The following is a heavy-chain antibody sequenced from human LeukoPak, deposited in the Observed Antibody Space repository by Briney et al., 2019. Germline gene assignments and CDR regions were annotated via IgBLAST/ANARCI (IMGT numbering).Heavy chain of an antibody. J-gene: IGHJ6*02. CDR1: GFTFDDYA. Sequence: PGGSLRLSCAASGFTFDDYAMHWVRQAPGKGLEWVSGISWNSGSIGYADSVKGRFTISRDNAKNSLYLQMNSLRAEDTAVYYCARAHGVDTAMPFYGMDVWGQGTTVTVSS. CDR2: ISWNSGSI. D-gene: IGHD5-18*01. CDR3: ARAHGVDTAMPFYGMDV. V-gene: IGHV3-9*01.